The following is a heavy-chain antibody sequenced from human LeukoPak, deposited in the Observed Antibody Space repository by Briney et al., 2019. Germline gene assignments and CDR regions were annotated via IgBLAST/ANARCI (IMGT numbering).Heavy chain of an antibody. V-gene: IGHV5-51*01. J-gene: IGHJ6*02. CDR3: AGSTTVTRHYYGMDV. CDR2: IYPGDSDT. D-gene: IGHD4-11*01. CDR1: GYSFTSYW. Sequence: GESLKISCKGSGYSFTSYWIGWVRQMPGKGLEWMGIIYPGDSDTRYSPSFPGQVTISADKSISTAYLQWSSLKASDTAMYYCAGSTTVTRHYYGMDVWGQGTTVTVSS.